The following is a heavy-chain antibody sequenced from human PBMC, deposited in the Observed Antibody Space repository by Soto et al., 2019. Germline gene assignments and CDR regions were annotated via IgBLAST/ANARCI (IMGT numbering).Heavy chain of an antibody. V-gene: IGHV3-21*01. J-gene: IGHJ5*02. CDR3: ARDYYDSSGYYPP. Sequence: PGGSLSLSCAASGFTFSSYIMNWVRQAPGKGLKWVSSISSSNSYIYYADSVKGRFTISRDNAKNSLYLQMNSLRAEDTAVYYCARDYYDSSGYYPPWGQGTLVTVSS. CDR2: ISSSNSYI. CDR1: GFTFSSYI. D-gene: IGHD3-22*01.